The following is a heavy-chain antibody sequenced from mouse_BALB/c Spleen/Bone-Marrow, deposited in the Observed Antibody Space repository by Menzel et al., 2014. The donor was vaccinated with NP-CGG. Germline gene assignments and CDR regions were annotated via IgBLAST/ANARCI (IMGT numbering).Heavy chain of an antibody. CDR2: IWGDGST. D-gene: IGHD2-2*01. J-gene: IGHJ1*01. Sequence: VKLMESGPGLVAPSQSLSIPCTVSGFSLXNSGVHWVRQSPGKGLEWLGVIWGDGSTNYNSAFKSRLSISKDNSKSQVFLKMNSLQTDDTARYYCAKRGYDWYFDVWGAGTTVTVSS. CDR1: GFSLXNSG. CDR3: AKRGYDWYFDV. V-gene: IGHV2-6-6*01.